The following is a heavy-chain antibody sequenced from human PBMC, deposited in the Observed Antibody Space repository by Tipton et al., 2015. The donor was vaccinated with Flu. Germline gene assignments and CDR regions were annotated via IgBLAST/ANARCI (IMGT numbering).Heavy chain of an antibody. Sequence: QLVQSGGGLVQPGGSLRLSCAASGFTFSSYEMNWVRQAPGKGLEWVSYISSSGSTIYYADSVKGRFTTSRGNAKNSLYLQMNSLRAEDTAVYYCASGDFWSGYYTDYWGQGTLVTVSS. CDR3: ASGDFWSGYYTDY. CDR2: ISSSGSTI. V-gene: IGHV3-48*03. J-gene: IGHJ4*02. D-gene: IGHD3-3*01. CDR1: GFTFSSYE.